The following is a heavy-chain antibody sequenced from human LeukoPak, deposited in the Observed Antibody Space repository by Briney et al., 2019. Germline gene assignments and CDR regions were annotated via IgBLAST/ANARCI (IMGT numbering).Heavy chain of an antibody. CDR1: GGSFSGYN. J-gene: IGHJ4*02. V-gene: IGHV4-34*01. D-gene: IGHD4-17*01. Sequence: PSETLSLTCAVYGGSFSGYNGSWFRKPPGKGLEWIGEINHSGSTNYNPSLKSRVTISVDTSKNQFSLKLSSVTAADTAVYYCARAGVTTVTPYYFDYWGQGTLVTVSS. CDR2: INHSGST. CDR3: ARAGVTTVTPYYFDY.